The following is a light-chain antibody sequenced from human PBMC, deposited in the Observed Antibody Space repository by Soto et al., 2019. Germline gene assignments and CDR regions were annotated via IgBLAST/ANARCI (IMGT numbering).Light chain of an antibody. J-gene: IGLJ1*01. CDR3: SSSTNINTRACV. CDR2: EVT. CDR1: SGDIGSYNR. Sequence: QSALTQPASVSGSPGQSITISCTGTSGDIGSYNRVSWYQQHPGKAPKLIIYEVTDRPSGVSNRFSGSKSGNTASLTISGLQAKDEAEHYCSSSTNINTRACVFGTGTKLTVL. V-gene: IGLV2-14*01.